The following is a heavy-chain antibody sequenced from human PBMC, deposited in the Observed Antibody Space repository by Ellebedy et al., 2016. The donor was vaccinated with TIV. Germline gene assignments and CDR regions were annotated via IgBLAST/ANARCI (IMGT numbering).Heavy chain of an antibody. CDR2: ISSRSHTI. V-gene: IGHV3-11*04. Sequence: GGSLRLXXAASGFTFSDYNMGWIRQSPQGLQWVSYISSRSHTIYYADSVKGRFTISRDNAKNSLYLQMNSLRAEDTAVYYCASDLDHWGQGTLVTVSS. J-gene: IGHJ4*02. CDR1: GFTFSDYN. CDR3: ASDLDH.